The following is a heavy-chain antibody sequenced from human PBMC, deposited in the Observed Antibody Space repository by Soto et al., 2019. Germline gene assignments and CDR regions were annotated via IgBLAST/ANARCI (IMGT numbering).Heavy chain of an antibody. CDR1: GFTVSSNY. CDR2: IYSGGST. V-gene: IGHV3-53*01. D-gene: IGHD2-2*01. Sequence: PGGSLRLSCAASGFTVSSNYMSWVRQAPGKGLEWVSIIYSGGSTYYADSVKGRFTISRDNSKNTLYLQMNSLRAEDTAVYYCAKGKPYQPLLDAFDIWGQGTMVTVSS. CDR3: AKGKPYQPLLDAFDI. J-gene: IGHJ3*02.